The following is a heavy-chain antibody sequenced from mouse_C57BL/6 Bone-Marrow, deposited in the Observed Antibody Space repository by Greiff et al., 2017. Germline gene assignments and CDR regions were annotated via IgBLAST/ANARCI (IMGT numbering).Heavy chain of an antibody. J-gene: IGHJ4*01. D-gene: IGHD1-1*01. CDR1: GFTFSSYA. V-gene: IGHV5-4*03. CDR2: ISDGGSYT. CDR3: ASQFITTVVAPYYYAMDY. Sequence: EVKLVESGGGLVKPGGSLKLSCAASGFTFSSYAMSWVRQTPEKRLEWVATISDGGSYTYYPDNVKGRFTISRDNAKNNLYLQMSHLKSEDTAMYYCASQFITTVVAPYYYAMDYWGQGTSVTVSS.